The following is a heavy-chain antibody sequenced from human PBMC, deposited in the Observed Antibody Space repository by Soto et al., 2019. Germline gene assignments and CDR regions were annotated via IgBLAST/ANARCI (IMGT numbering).Heavy chain of an antibody. J-gene: IGHJ4*02. CDR2: ISWNSGNI. CDR1: GFTFEDYA. CDR3: ARDMGPGGGDIDY. Sequence: EVQLVESGGDLVQPGRSLRLSCAASGFTFEDYAMHWVRQPPGKGLEWVSRISWNSGNIAYADSVKGRFTISRDNAKNSLYLQMNSLKPEDTAFYFWARDMGPGGGDIDYWGQGTLVTVSS. V-gene: IGHV3-9*01. D-gene: IGHD2-21*02.